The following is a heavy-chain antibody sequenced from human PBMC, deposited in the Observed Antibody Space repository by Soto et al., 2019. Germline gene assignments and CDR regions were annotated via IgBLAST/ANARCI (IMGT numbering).Heavy chain of an antibody. CDR2: IIPMFATT. D-gene: IGHD6-13*01. J-gene: IGHJ6*02. CDR3: ASRDFPSYSSRFKTVYNYGMDV. CDR1: GGTFRTYG. V-gene: IGHV1-69*01. Sequence: QVQLVQSGAEVKKPGSSVKVSCKASGGTFRTYGISWVRQAPGQGLEWMRGIIPMFATTIYAQKFQGRVTITADESTPTAYMELSSLRSEDTAVYYCASRDFPSYSSRFKTVYNYGMDVWGQGTTVTVSS.